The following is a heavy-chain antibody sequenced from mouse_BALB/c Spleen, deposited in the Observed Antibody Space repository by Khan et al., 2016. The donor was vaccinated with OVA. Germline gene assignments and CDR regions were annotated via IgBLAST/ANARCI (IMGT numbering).Heavy chain of an antibody. D-gene: IGHD1-1*01. CDR1: GYSFTSYY. V-gene: IGHV1-31*01. J-gene: IGHJ3*01. CDR3: ARHGSTSWFAY. Sequence: VQLKQSGPELMKPGASVKISCKATGYSFTSYYIHWVKQSHGKTLEWIGYIDPFNGGSTYNQNFKGKATLTVDKSYSTAYMHLSSLTSEDSSVYYCARHGSTSWFAYWGQGTLVTVSA. CDR2: IDPFNGGS.